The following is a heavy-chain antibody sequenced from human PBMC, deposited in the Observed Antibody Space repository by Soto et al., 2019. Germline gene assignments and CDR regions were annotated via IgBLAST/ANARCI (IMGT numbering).Heavy chain of an antibody. Sequence: VQLVQSGAEVKKHGSSVKVYCKASGGTFSSYAISWVRQAPGKGLEWMGGIIPIFVTANYAQKFQGRVTITADEATSTSYVALSSLRSEDTAVYYCARAPTDYCDTPCGQRTLFTVSS. CDR2: IIPIFVTA. J-gene: IGHJ5*02. CDR1: GGTFSSYA. V-gene: IGHV1-69*01. CDR3: ARAPTDYCDTP. D-gene: IGHD4-17*01.